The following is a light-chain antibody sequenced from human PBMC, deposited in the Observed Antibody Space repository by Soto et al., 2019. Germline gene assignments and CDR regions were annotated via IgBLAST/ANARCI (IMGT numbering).Light chain of an antibody. Sequence: EVVMTQSPATLSVSPGERATLSCRASQSVTSNYLAWYQQKPGQAPRLLIYGVSSRATGVPDRFSGSGSGTDFTLTIIRLEPEDFAVYYCQQYTDWPLTFGQGTKVEVK. V-gene: IGKV3-20*01. J-gene: IGKJ1*01. CDR3: QQYTDWPLT. CDR1: QSVTSNY. CDR2: GVS.